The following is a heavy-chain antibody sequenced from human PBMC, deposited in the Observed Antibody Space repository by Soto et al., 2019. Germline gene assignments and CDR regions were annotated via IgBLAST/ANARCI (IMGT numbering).Heavy chain of an antibody. J-gene: IGHJ4*02. CDR1: GGTFNSHT. D-gene: IGHD3-10*01. CDR3: ARDLEFRDGNISHLDY. CDR2: IFPIFDRV. V-gene: IGHV1-69*13. Sequence: SVKVSSKASGGTFNSHTFNWVRQAPGQGLEWMGGIFPIFDRVNYAQKFRGRLTITADESTRTVYLELSSLRSDDTAVYYCARDLEFRDGNISHLDYWGQGTLVTVS.